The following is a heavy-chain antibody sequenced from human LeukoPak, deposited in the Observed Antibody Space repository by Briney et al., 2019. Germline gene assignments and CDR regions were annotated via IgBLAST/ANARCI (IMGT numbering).Heavy chain of an antibody. J-gene: IGHJ4*02. CDR1: GYTFTGYY. V-gene: IGHV1-2*02. CDR3: ARHALGHGSGSYFSPYFDY. CDR2: INPNSGGT. D-gene: IGHD3-10*01. Sequence: ASVKVSCKASGYTFTGYYMHWVRQAPGQGLEWMGWINPNSGGTNYAQKFQGRVTMTRDTSISTAYMELSRLRSDDTAVYYCARHALGHGSGSYFSPYFDYWGQGTLVTVSS.